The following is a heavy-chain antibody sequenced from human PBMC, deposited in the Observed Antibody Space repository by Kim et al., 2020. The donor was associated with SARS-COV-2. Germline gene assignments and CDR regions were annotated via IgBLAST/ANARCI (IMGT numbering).Heavy chain of an antibody. V-gene: IGHV4-34*01. CDR3: ASGRAGVVPSPILGSGPHYDYFILDV. Sequence: SETLSLTCAVYGGSFSGYHWSWVRQPPGKGLEWIGEINHSGGISSNPSLKRRVTISIDRSKNQFSLQLTSVTAADKGFYFCASGRAGVVPSPILGSGPHYDYFILDVWGDRTTVTVSS. CDR1: GGSFSGYH. D-gene: IGHD2-2*02. J-gene: IGHJ6*04. CDR2: INHSGGI.